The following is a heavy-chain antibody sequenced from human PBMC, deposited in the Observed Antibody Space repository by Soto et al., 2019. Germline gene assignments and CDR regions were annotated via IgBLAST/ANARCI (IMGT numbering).Heavy chain of an antibody. CDR1: GGTFRNYP. J-gene: IGHJ4*02. D-gene: IGHD5-12*01. Sequence: VQLVQSGAEVKKPGSSVKVSCKASGGTFRNYPFSWVRQAPGQGLEWMGGLIPVVGIPNYAQKFQGRVTITADASTSTVYMELTSLRSDDTAVYYCARVLEFRDGYISHFDYWGQGTLVTVSS. CDR2: LIPVVGIP. CDR3: ARVLEFRDGYISHFDY. V-gene: IGHV1-69*01.